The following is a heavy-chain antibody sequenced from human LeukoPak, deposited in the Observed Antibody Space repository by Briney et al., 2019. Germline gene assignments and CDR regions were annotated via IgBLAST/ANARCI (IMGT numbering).Heavy chain of an antibody. Sequence: PGGSLRLSCAASGFTFSSYAMSWVRQAPGKGLEWVSGISGSGGITNTADSVKGRSTTSRDNPKNTLHLQMNSLRAEDTAVYYCAKAKSGWHLFDYWGQGTLVTVSS. V-gene: IGHV3-23*01. D-gene: IGHD6-19*01. J-gene: IGHJ4*02. CDR3: AKAKSGWHLFDY. CDR1: GFTFSSYA. CDR2: ISGSGGIT.